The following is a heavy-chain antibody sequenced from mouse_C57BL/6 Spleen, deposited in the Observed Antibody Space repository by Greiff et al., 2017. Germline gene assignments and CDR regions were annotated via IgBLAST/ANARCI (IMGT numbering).Heavy chain of an antibody. CDR1: GYTFTSYG. J-gene: IGHJ2*01. CDR2: IYPRSGNT. CDR3: ARGSYYSNSYYFDY. D-gene: IGHD2-5*01. Sequence: QVQLQQSGAELARPGASVKLSCMASGYTFTSYGISWVKQRTGQGLEWIGEIYPRSGNTYYNEKFKGKATLTADKSSSTAYMGLRSLTSEDSAVYFCARGSYYSNSYYFDYWDQGTTLTVSS. V-gene: IGHV1-81*01.